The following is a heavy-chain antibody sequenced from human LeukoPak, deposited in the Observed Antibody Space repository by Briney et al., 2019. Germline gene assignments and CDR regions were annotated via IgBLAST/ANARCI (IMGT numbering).Heavy chain of an antibody. CDR1: GFTFSNYW. CDR3: ARYYYDSGSYYWFDP. V-gene: IGHV4-59*12. J-gene: IGHJ5*02. D-gene: IGHD3-10*01. CDR2: IYYSGST. Sequence: RTGGSLRLSCAASGFTFSNYWMHWIRQPPGKGLEWIGYIYYSGSTNYNPSLKSRVTMSVDTSKNQFSLRLNSVTAADTAVYYCARYYYDSGSYYWFDPWGQGTLVTVSS.